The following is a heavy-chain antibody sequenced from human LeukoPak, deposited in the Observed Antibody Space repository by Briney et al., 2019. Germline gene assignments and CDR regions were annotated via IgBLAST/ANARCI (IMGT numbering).Heavy chain of an antibody. J-gene: IGHJ4*02. Sequence: GGSLRLSCAASGFTFSSYWMSWVRQAPGKGLEWVANIKQDGSEKYYVDSVKGRFTISSDNAKNSLYLQMNSLRAEDTAVYYCARGAYYDFWSGLDYWGQGTLVTVSS. CDR2: IKQDGSEK. V-gene: IGHV3-7*04. CDR3: ARGAYYDFWSGLDY. CDR1: GFTFSSYW. D-gene: IGHD3-3*01.